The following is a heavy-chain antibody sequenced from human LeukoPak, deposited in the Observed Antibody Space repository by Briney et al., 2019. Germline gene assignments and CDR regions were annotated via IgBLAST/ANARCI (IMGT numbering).Heavy chain of an antibody. J-gene: IGHJ5*02. CDR1: GGTFSGYA. D-gene: IGHD3-10*01. CDR3: ARSPMGSGSANWFDP. V-gene: IGHV1-69*13. Sequence: ASVKVSCKASGGTFSGYAISWVQQAPGQGLEWMGGIIPIFGTANYAQKFQGRVTITADESTSTAYMELSSLRSEDTAVYYCARSPMGSGSANWFDPWGQGTLVTVSS. CDR2: IIPIFGTA.